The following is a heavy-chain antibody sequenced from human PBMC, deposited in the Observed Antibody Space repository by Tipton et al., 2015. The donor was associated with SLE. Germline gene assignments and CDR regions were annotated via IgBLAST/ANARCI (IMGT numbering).Heavy chain of an antibody. V-gene: IGHV4-4*07. CDR2: IYTSGST. CDR3: ARGIGITGTTEY. D-gene: IGHD1-7*01. CDR1: GGSISSYY. J-gene: IGHJ4*02. Sequence: TLSLTCTVSGGSISSYYWSWIRQPAGKGLDWIGRIYTSGSTNYNPSLKSRVTMSVDTSKNQFSLKMSSVTAADTAVYYCARGIGITGTTEYWGQGTLVTVSS.